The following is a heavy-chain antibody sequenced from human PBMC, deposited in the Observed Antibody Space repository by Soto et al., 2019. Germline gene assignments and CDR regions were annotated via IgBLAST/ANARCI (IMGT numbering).Heavy chain of an antibody. Sequence: QVQLVQSGAEVKKPGSSVKVSCKASGGTFSSYAISWVRQAPGQGLEWMGGISAYNGNTNYAQKLQGRVTMTTDTSTSTAYMELRSLRSDDTAVYYCARGGGDRRITMVRGDYWGQGTLVTVSS. J-gene: IGHJ4*02. D-gene: IGHD3-10*01. V-gene: IGHV1-18*01. CDR1: GGTFSSYA. CDR3: ARGGGDRRITMVRGDY. CDR2: ISAYNGNT.